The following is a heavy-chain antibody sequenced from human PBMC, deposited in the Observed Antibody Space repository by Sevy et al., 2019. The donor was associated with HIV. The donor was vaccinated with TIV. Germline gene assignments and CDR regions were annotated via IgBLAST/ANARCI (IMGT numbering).Heavy chain of an antibody. CDR3: ARDLDIVVVVADRGCAFDI. CDR1: GFTFSDYY. CDR2: ISSSSSYT. V-gene: IGHV3-11*06. J-gene: IGHJ3*02. Sequence: GGSLRLSCAASGFTFSDYYMSWIRQAPGKGLEWVSYISSSSSYTNYADSVKGRFNISRDNAKNSLYLQMNSLRAEDTAVYYCARDLDIVVVVADRGCAFDIWGQGTMVTVSS. D-gene: IGHD2-15*01.